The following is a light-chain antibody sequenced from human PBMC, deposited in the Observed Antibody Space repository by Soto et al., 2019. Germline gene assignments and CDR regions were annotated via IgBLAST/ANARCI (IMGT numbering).Light chain of an antibody. CDR2: DAS. V-gene: IGKV3-11*01. Sequence: EIVLNQSPATLSLSPGERATLSCRASQSVSSYLAWYQQKPGQAPRLLIYDASNRATGIPARFSGSGSGTDFTLTISSLEPEDFAVYYCQQRSNWPSTFGQGTKVDIK. CDR3: QQRSNWPST. CDR1: QSVSSY. J-gene: IGKJ1*01.